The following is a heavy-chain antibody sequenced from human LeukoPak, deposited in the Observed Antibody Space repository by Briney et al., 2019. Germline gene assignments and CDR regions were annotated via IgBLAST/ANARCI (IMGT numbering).Heavy chain of an antibody. V-gene: IGHV3-7*01. CDR1: GFRFSSYW. Sequence: PGGSLRLSCAASGFRFSSYWMSWVRQAPGKGLEWVANIKQDGNDKWYVDSVKGRFTISRDNAKSSLFLQMNSLRAEDTAVYYCVRGGDYGSFDYWGQGTLVIVSS. J-gene: IGHJ4*02. CDR2: IKQDGNDK. D-gene: IGHD4-17*01. CDR3: VRGGDYGSFDY.